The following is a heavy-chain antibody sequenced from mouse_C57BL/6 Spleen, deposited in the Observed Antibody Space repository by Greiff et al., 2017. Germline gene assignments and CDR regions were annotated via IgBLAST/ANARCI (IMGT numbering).Heavy chain of an antibody. Sequence: VQLQQPGAELVKPGASVKMSCKASGYTFTSYWITWVKQRPGQGLEWIGDIYPGSGSTNYNEKFKSKATLTVDTSSSTAYMQLSSLTSEDSAVYYCAREDYYGSSPFDYWGQGTTLTVSS. CDR2: IYPGSGST. CDR1: GYTFTSYW. J-gene: IGHJ2*01. V-gene: IGHV1-55*01. CDR3: AREDYYGSSPFDY. D-gene: IGHD1-1*01.